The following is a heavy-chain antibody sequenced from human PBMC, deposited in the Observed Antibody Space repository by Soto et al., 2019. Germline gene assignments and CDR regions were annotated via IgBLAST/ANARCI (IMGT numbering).Heavy chain of an antibody. CDR2: ISYHGSDK. J-gene: IGHJ4*02. V-gene: IGHV3-30*18. Sequence: QVQLVESGGGVVQPGRSLRLSCAASGFTFSNYGMHWVRQAPGKGLEWVAVISYHGSDKYYADSVKGRFTISRDNSKNTLYLQMDSLRAEDTAVYYCAKDQLRTTVTTVGYWGQGTLVPVSS. CDR1: GFTFSNYG. CDR3: AKDQLRTTVTTVGY. D-gene: IGHD4-17*01.